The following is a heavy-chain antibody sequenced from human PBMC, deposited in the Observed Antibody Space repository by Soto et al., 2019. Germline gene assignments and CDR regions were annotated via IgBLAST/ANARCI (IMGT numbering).Heavy chain of an antibody. V-gene: IGHV3-23*01. CDR2: MSGDGRT. Sequence: VGSLRLSCVASGLTCSDSVMAWDRQAPGKGLEWLSVMSGDGRTRYALSVTGRFTISRDNSKNTLYLQMRSLRAKDAAAYYCVKWHTSNFDSLPFTGFDFWGQGTQVTVSS. J-gene: IGHJ4*02. CDR3: VKWHTSNFDSLPFTGFDF. D-gene: IGHD3-22*01. CDR1: GLTCSDSV.